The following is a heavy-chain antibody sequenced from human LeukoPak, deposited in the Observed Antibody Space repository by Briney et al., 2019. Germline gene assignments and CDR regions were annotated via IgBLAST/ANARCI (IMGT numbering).Heavy chain of an antibody. CDR2: IIPILGIA. D-gene: IGHD3-10*01. V-gene: IGHV1-69*04. CDR1: GGTFSSYA. Sequence: ASVKVSCEASGGTFSSYAISWVRQAPGQGLEWMGRIIPILGIANYAPKIQGRVTITADKSTSTAYMELSSLRSEDTAVYYCAIERVRGAPVGYFDYWGQGTLVTVSS. J-gene: IGHJ4*02. CDR3: AIERVRGAPVGYFDY.